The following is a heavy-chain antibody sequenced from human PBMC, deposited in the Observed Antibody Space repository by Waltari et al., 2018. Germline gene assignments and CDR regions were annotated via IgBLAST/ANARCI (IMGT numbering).Heavy chain of an antibody. CDR2: INPDGSDT. J-gene: IGHJ5*02. V-gene: IGHV3-74*03. CDR1: GFTFSSHW. Sequence: EVQLVESGGGLVQPGGSLRLSCAASGFTFSSHWMHWVRQAPGKGLVWVSRINPDGSDTAYADSVRGRFTISRDNAKNTLFLQMNSLRVEDTAVYYCARAYSGKKNPKESWGQGTLVTVSS. CDR3: ARAYSGKKNPKES. D-gene: IGHD4-4*01.